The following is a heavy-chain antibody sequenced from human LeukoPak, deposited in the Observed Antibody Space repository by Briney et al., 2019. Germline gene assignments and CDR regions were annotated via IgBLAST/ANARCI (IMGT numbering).Heavy chain of an antibody. CDR3: ARATASGSGRAYDH. V-gene: IGHV4-34*01. CDR2: IHHSGGT. D-gene: IGHD3-10*01. Sequence: SEALSLTCAVYGESMIGHYWTWIRQPPGKRLEWIGEIHHSGGTNSNPSLKNRLTMSIDMSKNQFSLKLKSVTAADTAVYYCARATASGSGRAYDHWAQGNLVPVSS. J-gene: IGHJ4*02. CDR1: GESMIGHY.